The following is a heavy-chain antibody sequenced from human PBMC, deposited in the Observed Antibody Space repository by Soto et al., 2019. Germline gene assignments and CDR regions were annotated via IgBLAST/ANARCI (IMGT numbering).Heavy chain of an antibody. CDR2: INPNSGGT. CDR3: ARDLKPIVVVNRAHTYYYYGMDV. D-gene: IGHD3-22*01. V-gene: IGHV1-2*04. J-gene: IGHJ6*02. CDR1: GYTFTGYY. Sequence: GASVKVSCKASGYTFTGYYMHWVRQAPGQGLEWMGWINPNSGGTNYAQKFQGWVTMTRDTSISTAYMELSRLRSDDTAVYYCARDLKPIVVVNRAHTYYYYGMDVWGQGTTVTVSS.